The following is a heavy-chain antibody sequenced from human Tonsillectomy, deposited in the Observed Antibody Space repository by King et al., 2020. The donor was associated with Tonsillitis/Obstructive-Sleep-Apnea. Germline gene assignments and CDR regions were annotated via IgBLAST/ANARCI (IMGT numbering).Heavy chain of an antibody. D-gene: IGHD2-2*01. CDR2: IWYDGSNK. Sequence: EQLVQSGGGVVQPGRSLRISCAASGFTFSSYGMHWVRQAPGKGLEWVAVIWYDGSNKYYADSVKGRFTISRDNSKNTLYLQMNSLRAEDTAVYYCARDFVPHCSSTSCHGVDYWGQGTLVTVSS. CDR3: ARDFVPHCSSTSCHGVDY. V-gene: IGHV3-33*01. J-gene: IGHJ4*02. CDR1: GFTFSSYG.